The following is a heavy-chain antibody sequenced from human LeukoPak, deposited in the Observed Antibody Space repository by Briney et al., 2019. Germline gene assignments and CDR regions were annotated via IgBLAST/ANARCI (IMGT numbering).Heavy chain of an antibody. J-gene: IGHJ5*02. V-gene: IGHV3-21*01. Sequence: GGSLRLSCAASGFTFSSYSMNWVRQAPGKGLEWVSSISSRSNYIYYADSVKGRFTISRDNAKNSLYLQMNSLRAEDTAVYYCARDGGYCSSGSCYYESWFDPWGQGTLVTVSS. D-gene: IGHD2-15*01. CDR2: ISSRSNYI. CDR1: GFTFSSYS. CDR3: ARDGGYCSSGSCYYESWFDP.